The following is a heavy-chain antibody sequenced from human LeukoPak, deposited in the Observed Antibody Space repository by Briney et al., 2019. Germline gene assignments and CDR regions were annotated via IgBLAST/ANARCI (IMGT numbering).Heavy chain of an antibody. CDR3: VKEGGSFLTWFDS. CDR1: GFTFYNYA. CDR2: LIDSGDTT. D-gene: IGHD2-15*01. J-gene: IGHJ5*01. V-gene: IGHV3-23*01. Sequence: GGSLRLSCAASGFTFYNYAMSWVRQAPGKGLEWVSALIDSGDTTYYADSVKGRFTISRDNSKNTLFLQMNSLTVEDTAIYYCVKEGGSFLTWFDSWGQGSLVTVSS.